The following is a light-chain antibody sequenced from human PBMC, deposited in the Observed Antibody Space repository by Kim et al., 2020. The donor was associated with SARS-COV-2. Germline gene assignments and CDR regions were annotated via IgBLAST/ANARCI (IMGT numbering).Light chain of an antibody. V-gene: IGLV3-1*01. CDR2: QHT. CDR1: NLVDKY. J-gene: IGLJ3*02. CDR3: QAWDNNAAV. Sequence: SVSPVQKVTITCSGSNLVDKYAYWYQKKAGQSPVLVIYQHTKRPSGISQRFSGSSSGNTATLTISRAQTMDEADYYCQAWDNNAAVFGGGTQLTVL.